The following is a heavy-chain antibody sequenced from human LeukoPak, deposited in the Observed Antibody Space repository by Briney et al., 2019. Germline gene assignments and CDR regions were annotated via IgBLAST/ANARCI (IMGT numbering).Heavy chain of an antibody. CDR3: ARGLKPYCSSTSCYRGNWFDP. D-gene: IGHD2-2*01. CDR1: GGSFSGYY. Sequence: SETLSLTCAVYGGSFSGYYWSWIRQPPGKGLEWIGEINHSGSTNYTPSLKSRVTISADTSKNQFSLKLSSVTAADTAVYYCARGLKPYCSSTSCYRGNWFDPWDQGTLVTVSS. CDR2: INHSGST. V-gene: IGHV4-34*01. J-gene: IGHJ5*02.